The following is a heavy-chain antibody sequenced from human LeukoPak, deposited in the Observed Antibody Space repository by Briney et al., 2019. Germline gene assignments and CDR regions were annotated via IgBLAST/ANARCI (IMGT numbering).Heavy chain of an antibody. V-gene: IGHV3-7*01. Sequence: PGGSLRLSCAASGFAFSSYWMSWVRQAPGKGLEWVANIKQDGSEKYYVDSVKGRFTISRDNAKNSLYLQMNSLRAEDTAVYYCARLADITYYYYYMDVWGKGTTVTVSS. CDR2: IKQDGSEK. CDR3: ARLADITYYYYYMDV. CDR1: GFAFSSYW. J-gene: IGHJ6*03. D-gene: IGHD5-12*01.